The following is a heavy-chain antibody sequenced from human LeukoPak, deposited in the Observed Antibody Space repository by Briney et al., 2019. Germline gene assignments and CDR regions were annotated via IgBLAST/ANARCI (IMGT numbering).Heavy chain of an antibody. Sequence: GGSLRLSCASSGFTFSDYYMSRIRQAPGKGLEWVSYISSSGSTIYYADSVKGRFTISRDNAKNSLYLQMNSLRAEDTAVYYCARVQEPAAIPPIYYYYYMDVWGKGTTVTVSS. CDR3: ARVQEPAAIPPIYYYYYMDV. CDR1: GFTFSDYY. CDR2: ISSSGSTI. D-gene: IGHD2-2*01. V-gene: IGHV3-11*04. J-gene: IGHJ6*03.